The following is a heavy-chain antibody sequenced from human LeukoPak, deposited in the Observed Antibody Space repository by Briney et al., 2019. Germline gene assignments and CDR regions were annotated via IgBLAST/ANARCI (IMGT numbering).Heavy chain of an antibody. CDR2: ISGSGGST. D-gene: IGHD5-18*01. Sequence: GVSLRLSCTASGFTFSSYPMIGVRQAPGKGLEWLSAISGSGGSTYYADSVKGLFTISRDNSKNTLYLQMNSLRAEDTAVYYCAKAKRGYSYGADYWGQGTLVTVSS. V-gene: IGHV3-23*01. J-gene: IGHJ4*02. CDR3: AKAKRGYSYGADY. CDR1: GFTFSSYP.